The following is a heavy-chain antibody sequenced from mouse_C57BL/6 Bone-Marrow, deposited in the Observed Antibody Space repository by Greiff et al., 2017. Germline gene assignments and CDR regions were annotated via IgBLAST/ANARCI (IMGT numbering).Heavy chain of an antibody. CDR3: ARSYYGSSYNYAIDY. D-gene: IGHD1-1*01. J-gene: IGHJ4*01. V-gene: IGHV1-63*01. CDR1: GYTFTNYW. CDR2: IYPGGGYT. Sequence: QVQLQQSGAELVRPGTSVKMSCKASGYTFTNYWIGWAKQRPGHGLEWIGDIYPGGGYTNYNEKFKGKATLTADKSSSTAYMQFSSLTSEDSAIYYCARSYYGSSYNYAIDYWGQGTSVTVSS.